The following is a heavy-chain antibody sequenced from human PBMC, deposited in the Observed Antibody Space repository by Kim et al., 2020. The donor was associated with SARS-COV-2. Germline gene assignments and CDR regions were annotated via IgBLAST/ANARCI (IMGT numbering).Heavy chain of an antibody. CDR3: ARDKVDTAMVPLFDY. Sequence: SVKVSCKASGGTFSSYAISWVRQAPGQGLEWMGRIIPILGIANYAQKFQGRVTITADKSTSTAYMELSSLRSEDTAVYYCARDKVDTAMVPLFDYWGQGTLVTVSS. CDR1: GGTFSSYA. D-gene: IGHD5-18*01. J-gene: IGHJ4*02. CDR2: IIPILGIA. V-gene: IGHV1-69*04.